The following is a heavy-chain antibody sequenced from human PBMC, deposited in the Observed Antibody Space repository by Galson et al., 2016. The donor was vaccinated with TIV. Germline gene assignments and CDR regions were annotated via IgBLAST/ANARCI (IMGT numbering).Heavy chain of an antibody. CDR1: GFNFKIFG. Sequence: SLRLSCAASGFNFKIFGMHWVRQAPGKGLEWVTFIRHDGSNKFYANSVTGRFTISRDNAKNTVYLQMSSLRPDDTGTNYCAKAIANYQLLPAGYSDYWGQGTLVIVSS. J-gene: IGHJ4*02. D-gene: IGHD4/OR15-4a*01. CDR3: AKAIANYQLLPAGYSDY. CDR2: IRHDGSNK. V-gene: IGHV3-30*02.